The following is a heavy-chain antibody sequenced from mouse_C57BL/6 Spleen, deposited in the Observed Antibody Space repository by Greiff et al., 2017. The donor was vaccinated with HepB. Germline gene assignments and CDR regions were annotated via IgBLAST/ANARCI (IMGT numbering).Heavy chain of an antibody. CDR3: ARNPYYYGSSYYFDY. D-gene: IGHD1-1*01. CDR1: GFTFSDYG. CDR2: ISSGSSTI. Sequence: EVQLVESGGGLVKPGGSLKLSCAASGFTFSDYGMHWVRQAPEKGLEWVAYISSGSSTIYYADTVKGRITISRDNAKNTLYLQMTSLRSEDTAMYYCARNPYYYGSSYYFDYWGQGTTLTVSS. J-gene: IGHJ2*01. V-gene: IGHV5-17*01.